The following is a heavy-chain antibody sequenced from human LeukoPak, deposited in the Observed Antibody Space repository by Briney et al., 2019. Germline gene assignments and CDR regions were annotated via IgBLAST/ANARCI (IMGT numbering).Heavy chain of an antibody. V-gene: IGHV3-21*01. CDR1: GFTFSSYS. D-gene: IGHD6-19*01. J-gene: IGHJ4*02. CDR3: AREVTLDSSGWMVGTPQFDY. CDR2: ISSSSSYI. Sequence: PGGSLRLSCAASGFTFSSYSMNWVRQAPGKGLEWVSSISSSSSYIYYADSVKGRFTISRDNAKNSLYLQMNSLRAEDTAVYYCAREVTLDSSGWMVGTPQFDYWGQGTLVTVSS.